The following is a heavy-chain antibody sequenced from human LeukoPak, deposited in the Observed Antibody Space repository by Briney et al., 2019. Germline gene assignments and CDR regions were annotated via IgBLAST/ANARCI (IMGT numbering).Heavy chain of an antibody. Sequence: GSLRLSCAASGFTFSSYEMNWIRQPPGKGLEWIGSIYYSGSTYYNPSLKSRVTISVDTSKNQFSLKLSSVTAADTAVYYCARQVYAFDIWGQGTMVTVSS. CDR3: ARQVYAFDI. CDR2: IYYSGST. CDR1: GFTFSSYE. V-gene: IGHV4-39*01. J-gene: IGHJ3*02.